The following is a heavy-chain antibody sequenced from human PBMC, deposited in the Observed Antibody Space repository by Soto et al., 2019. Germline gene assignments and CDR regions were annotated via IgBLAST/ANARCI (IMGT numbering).Heavy chain of an antibody. J-gene: IGHJ6*02. D-gene: IGHD6-6*01. CDR2: ISAYNGNT. CDR3: SRALAARRVGYYYGMDV. V-gene: IGHV1-18*01. CDR1: GYTFTSYG. Sequence: WASVKVSCKASGYTFTSYGINWVRQAPGQGLEWMGWISAYNGNTNYAQKLQGRVTMTTDTSTSTAYMELRSLRSDDTAVYYCSRALAARRVGYYYGMDVWGQGTTVTVSS.